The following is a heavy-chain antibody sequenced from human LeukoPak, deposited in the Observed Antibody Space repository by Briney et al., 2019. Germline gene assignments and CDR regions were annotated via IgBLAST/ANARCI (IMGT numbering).Heavy chain of an antibody. CDR2: ISGSGGST. J-gene: IGHJ4*02. V-gene: IGHV3-23*01. D-gene: IGHD2-2*01. Sequence: PGGSLRLSCAASGFTFSSYAISWVRQAPGKGLEWVSAISGSGGSTYYADSVKGRFTISRDNAKNSLYLQMNSLRAEDTAVYYCARAYCSSTSCYSFDYWGQGTLVTISS. CDR3: ARAYCSSTSCYSFDY. CDR1: GFTFSSYA.